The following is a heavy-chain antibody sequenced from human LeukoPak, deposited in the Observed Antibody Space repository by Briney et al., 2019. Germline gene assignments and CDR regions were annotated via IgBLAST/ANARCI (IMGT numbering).Heavy chain of an antibody. CDR3: AQSGGMDV. CDR1: GFTFSRFW. Sequence: GGSLRLSCAASGFTFSRFWMHWVRQVPGKGLVWVSRISGDGSSTLYADSVKGRFTISRDNSKNTLYPQMNSLRAEDTAVYYCAQSGGMDVWGQGTTATVSS. CDR2: ISGDGSST. V-gene: IGHV3-74*01. J-gene: IGHJ6*02.